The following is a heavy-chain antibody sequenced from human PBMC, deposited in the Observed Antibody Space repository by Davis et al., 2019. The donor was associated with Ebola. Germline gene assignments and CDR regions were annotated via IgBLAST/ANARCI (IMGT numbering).Heavy chain of an antibody. J-gene: IGHJ4*02. V-gene: IGHV3-33*08. CDR2: IWYDGSDK. Sequence: GESLKISCAASGFIVSDKYMSWVRQAPGKGLEWVAVIWYDGSDKYYADSVKGRFTISRDNSKNTLYLQMNSLTAEDTAVYYCAREGKYRDESRTFDYWGQGTLVTVSS. CDR3: AREGKYRDESRTFDY. D-gene: IGHD2-2*01. CDR1: GFIVSDKY.